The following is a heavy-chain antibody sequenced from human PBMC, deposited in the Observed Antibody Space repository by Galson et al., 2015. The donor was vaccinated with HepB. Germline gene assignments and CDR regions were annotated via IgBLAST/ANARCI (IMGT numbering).Heavy chain of an antibody. J-gene: IGHJ3*02. CDR3: ARSQWELPALDI. CDR1: GYSFTNYA. D-gene: IGHD1-26*01. V-gene: IGHV7-4-1*02. CDR2: INTNTGSP. Sequence: SVKVSCKASGYSFTNYAIHWVRQAPGQGLEWMAWINTNTGSPTYAQGFTGRFVFSLDTSVSRAHLQISSLKVEDTAIYYCARSQWELPALDIWGQGTMVTVSS.